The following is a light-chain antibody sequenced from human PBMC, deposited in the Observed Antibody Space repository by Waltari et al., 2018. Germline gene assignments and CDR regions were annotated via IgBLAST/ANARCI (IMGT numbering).Light chain of an antibody. CDR3: SSYTTSSTLV. Sequence: QSALTQPASVSGSPGQSITISCTGTRSDVGAYDYVSWYQQYPGKAPKLMIYEVTNRPSGVSNRFSGSKSGNTASLTISGLQAEDEADYYCSSYTTSSTLVFGRGTKLTVL. CDR1: RSDVGAYDY. V-gene: IGLV2-14*01. CDR2: EVT. J-gene: IGLJ2*01.